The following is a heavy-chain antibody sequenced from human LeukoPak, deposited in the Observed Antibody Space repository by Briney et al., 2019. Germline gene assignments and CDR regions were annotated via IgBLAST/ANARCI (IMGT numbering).Heavy chain of an antibody. D-gene: IGHD3-10*01. CDR1: GGSISRGGYS. V-gene: IGHV4-30-2*01. CDR3: VGSGSFSTYYFDY. Sequence: SETLSLTCAVSGGSISRGGYSWSWIRQPPGKGLEWIGYIYHSGSTYYNPSLKSRVTISVDRSKNQFSLKLSSVTAADTAVYYCVGSGSFSTYYFDYWGQATLVTVSS. CDR2: IYHSGST. J-gene: IGHJ4*02.